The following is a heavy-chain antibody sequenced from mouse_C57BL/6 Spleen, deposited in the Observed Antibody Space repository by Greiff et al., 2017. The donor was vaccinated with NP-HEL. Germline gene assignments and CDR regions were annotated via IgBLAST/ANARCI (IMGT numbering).Heavy chain of an antibody. CDR2: ISDGGSYT. V-gene: IGHV5-4*01. J-gene: IGHJ4*01. CDR1: GFTFSSYA. CDR3: ARDPPLYSNQYYYAMDY. Sequence: DVMLVESGGGLVKPGGSLKLSCAASGFTFSSYAMSWVRQTPEKRLEWVATISDGGSYTYYPDNVKGRFTISRDNAKNNLYLQMSHLKSEDTAMYYCARDPPLYSNQYYYAMDYWGQGTSVTVSS. D-gene: IGHD2-5*01.